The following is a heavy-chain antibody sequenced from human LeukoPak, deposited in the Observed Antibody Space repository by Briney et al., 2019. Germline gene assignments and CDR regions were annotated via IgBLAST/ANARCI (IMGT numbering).Heavy chain of an antibody. D-gene: IGHD6-13*01. V-gene: IGHV4-39*07. J-gene: IGHJ4*02. CDR1: GGSISSSRYY. CDR3: ARDPVRIAAAGTGGCFDY. CDR2: IYYSGST. Sequence: PSETLSLTCTVSGGSISSSRYYWGWIRQPPGKGLEWIGSIYYSGSTYYNPSLKSRVTISVDTSKNQFSLKLSSVTAADTAVYYCARDPVRIAAAGTGGCFDYWGQGTLVTVSS.